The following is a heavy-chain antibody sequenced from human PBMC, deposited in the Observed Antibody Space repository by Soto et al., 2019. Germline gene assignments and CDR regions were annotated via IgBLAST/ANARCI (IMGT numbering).Heavy chain of an antibody. Sequence: GGSVRLSCAASGFTFSSYGMHWVRQAPGKGLEWVAVISYDGSNKYYADSVKGRFTISRDNSKNTLYLQMNSLRAEDTAVYYCARGRIREGLDYWGQGTLVTVSS. V-gene: IGHV3-30*03. CDR1: GFTFSSYG. CDR3: ARGRIREGLDY. J-gene: IGHJ4*02. CDR2: ISYDGSNK.